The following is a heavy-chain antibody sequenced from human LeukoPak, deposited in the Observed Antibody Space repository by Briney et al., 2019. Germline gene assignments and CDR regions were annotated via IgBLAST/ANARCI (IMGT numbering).Heavy chain of an antibody. CDR2: ISAYNGNT. J-gene: IGHJ4*02. CDR1: GYTFSSFG. CDR3: APLYFDRYYFDS. D-gene: IGHD3-9*01. Sequence: ASVKVSCKTSGYTFSSFGISWVRQAPGQGLEWMGWISAYNGNTNYAQKFQGRVTMTTDTSTSTTYMELRSLRSDDTAIYYCAPLYFDRYYFDSGGKETLVTVSS. V-gene: IGHV1-18*01.